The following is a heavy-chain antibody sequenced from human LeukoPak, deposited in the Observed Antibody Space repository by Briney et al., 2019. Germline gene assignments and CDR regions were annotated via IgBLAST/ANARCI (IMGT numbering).Heavy chain of an antibody. CDR2: INHSGST. J-gene: IGHJ6*02. CDR3: ARFNVYYDILTGYYPPYYYYGMDV. V-gene: IGHV4-34*01. Sequence: SETLSLTCAVYGGSFSGYYWSWIRQPPGKGLEWIGAINHSGSTNYNPSLKSRVTISVDTSKNQFSLKLSSVTAADTAVYYCARFNVYYDILTGYYPPYYYYGMDVWGQGTTVTVSS. CDR1: GGSFSGYY. D-gene: IGHD3-9*01.